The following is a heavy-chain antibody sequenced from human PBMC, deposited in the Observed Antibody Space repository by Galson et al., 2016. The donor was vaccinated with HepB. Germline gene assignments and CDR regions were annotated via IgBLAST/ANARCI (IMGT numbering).Heavy chain of an antibody. J-gene: IGHJ6*02. Sequence: SLRLSCAASGFTFSDYYMSWIRQAPGKGLEWVSYISPSGSTIYYADSVKGRFTISRDNSKNTLYLQMNSLRAEDTAVYYCARGESRRGSGYYGLDVWGQGTTVTVSS. CDR1: GFTFSDYY. V-gene: IGHV3-11*04. CDR2: ISPSGSTI. CDR3: ARGESRRGSGYYGLDV. D-gene: IGHD1-14*01.